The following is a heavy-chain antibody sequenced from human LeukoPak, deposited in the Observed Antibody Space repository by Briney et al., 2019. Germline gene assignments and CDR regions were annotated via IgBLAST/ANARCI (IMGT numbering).Heavy chain of an antibody. CDR3: ARSLRSGSPFDY. CDR2: IYYSGST. Sequence: KPSETLSLTCTVSGGSISSYYWSWIRQPPGKGLEWIGYIYYSGSTNYNPSLKSRVTISVDTSKNQFSLKLSSVTAADTAVYYCARSLRSGSPFDYWGQGTLVTVSS. J-gene: IGHJ4*02. V-gene: IGHV4-59*08. D-gene: IGHD3-3*01. CDR1: GGSISSYY.